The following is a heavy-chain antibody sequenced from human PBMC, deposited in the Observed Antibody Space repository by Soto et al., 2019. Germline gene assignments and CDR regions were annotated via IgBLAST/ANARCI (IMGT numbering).Heavy chain of an antibody. Sequence: QVQLVESGGGVVQPGRSLRLYCTASGFTFSDYGMHWVRQAPGKGLEWVAVISYDGSDEYYSDSVNGRFTISRDNSKNTVYLQMNSLRTEDTSVYYCAKVGGGYNTRLLVGPFDIWGQGTMVTVSS. V-gene: IGHV3-30*18. CDR3: AKVGGGYNTRLLVGPFDI. J-gene: IGHJ3*02. CDR1: GFTFSDYG. D-gene: IGHD5-12*01. CDR2: ISYDGSDE.